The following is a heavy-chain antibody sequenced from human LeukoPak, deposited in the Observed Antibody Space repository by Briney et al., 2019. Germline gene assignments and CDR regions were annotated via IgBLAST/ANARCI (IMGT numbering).Heavy chain of an antibody. Sequence: PGGSLRLSCAASGFNFGTYAMNWVRQAPGKGLEWVSSISGSAGGTYYADSVKGRFTISRDNSKNTLSLKMNSLRADDTAVYYCARDGEPRYWGSGYYYGMDVWGQGATVTVSS. CDR2: ISGSAGGT. CDR3: ARDGEPRYWGSGYYYGMDV. V-gene: IGHV3-23*01. D-gene: IGHD7-27*01. J-gene: IGHJ6*02. CDR1: GFNFGTYA.